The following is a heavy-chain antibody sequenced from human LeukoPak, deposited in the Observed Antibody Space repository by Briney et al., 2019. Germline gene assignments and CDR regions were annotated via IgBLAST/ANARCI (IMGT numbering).Heavy chain of an antibody. CDR3: ERAPDDYDFWSGPLDY. D-gene: IGHD3-3*01. CDR2: ISAYSGNT. J-gene: IGHJ4*01. Sequence: ASVKVSCKASGYTFTNYGISWVRQAPGQGLEWMGWISAYSGNTNTAQNIQGRVTMTTDTSTSTAYMELRSLRSDDTAVYYCERAPDDYDFWSGPLDYWGRGTLVTVSS. V-gene: IGHV1-18*01. CDR1: GYTFTNYG.